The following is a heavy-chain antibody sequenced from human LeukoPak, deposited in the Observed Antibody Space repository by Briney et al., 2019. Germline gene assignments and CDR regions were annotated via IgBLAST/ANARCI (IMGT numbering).Heavy chain of an antibody. D-gene: IGHD6-13*01. J-gene: IGHJ3*02. Sequence: HSGGSLRLSCAASGFTFSGSAMHWVRQASGKGLEWVGRIRSKANSYATAYAASVKGRFTISRDDSKNTAYLQMNSLKTEDTAVYYCTRRVSSWSAISLHAFDIWGHGTMVTVSS. CDR3: TRRVSSWSAISLHAFDI. V-gene: IGHV3-73*01. CDR1: GFTFSGSA. CDR2: IRSKANSYAT.